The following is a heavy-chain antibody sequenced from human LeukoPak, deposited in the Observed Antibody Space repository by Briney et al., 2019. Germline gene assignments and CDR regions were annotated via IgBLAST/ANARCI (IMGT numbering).Heavy chain of an antibody. V-gene: IGHV4-34*01. CDR2: INRSGST. D-gene: IGHD6-6*01. CDR3: ARGLKYSSSSSSPYYFDY. J-gene: IGHJ4*02. Sequence: PSETLSLTCAVYGGSFSGYYWSWIRQPPGKGLEWIGEINRSGSTNYNPSLKSRVTISVDTSKNQFSLKLSSVTAADTAVYYCARGLKYSSSSSSPYYFDYWGQGTLVTVSS. CDR1: GGSFSGYY.